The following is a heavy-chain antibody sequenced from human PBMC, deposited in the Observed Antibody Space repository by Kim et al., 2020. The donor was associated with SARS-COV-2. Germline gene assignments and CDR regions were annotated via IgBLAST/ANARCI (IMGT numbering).Heavy chain of an antibody. D-gene: IGHD6-13*01. J-gene: IGHJ4*02. CDR2: IKQDGSEK. V-gene: IGHV3-7*04. CDR3: ARGYTSSWYRTLRY. CDR1: GFIFSSYW. Sequence: GGSLRHSCAASGFIFSSYWMSWVRQVPGKGLEWVANIKQDGSEKYYLDSVKGRFTISRDNSKNSLYLQMNSLRAEYTAVYYCARGYTSSWYRTLRYWGQG.